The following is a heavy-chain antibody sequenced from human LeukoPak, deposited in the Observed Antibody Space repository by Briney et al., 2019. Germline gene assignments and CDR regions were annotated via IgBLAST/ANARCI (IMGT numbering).Heavy chain of an antibody. D-gene: IGHD3-22*01. CDR3: ARVYYYDSSGYYGYFDY. CDR1: GGSFSGYS. J-gene: IGHJ4*02. CDR2: INHSGRT. V-gene: IGHV4-34*01. Sequence: PSETLSLTCAAYGGSFSGYSWSWIRQPPGKGLEWMGEINHSGRTNYNTSLKSRVTISVATSQNQFSLKLSAVTAADTAVYYCARVYYYDSSGYYGYFDYWGQGTLVTVSS.